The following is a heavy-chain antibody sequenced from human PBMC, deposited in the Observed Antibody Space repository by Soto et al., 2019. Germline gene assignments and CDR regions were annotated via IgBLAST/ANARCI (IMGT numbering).Heavy chain of an antibody. CDR2: IYHSGST. D-gene: IGHD5-12*01. J-gene: IGHJ4*02. CDR3: ARDGRDGYDFFDY. V-gene: IGHV4-59*01. Sequence: QVQLQESGPGLVKPSGTLSLTCTVSGGSISSYYWSWIRQPPGKGLEWIGFIYHSGSTNYNPSLKSRVSISVDTSKNQFSLNLSSLTAADTAVYYCARDGRDGYDFFDYWGQGTLVTVSS. CDR1: GGSISSYY.